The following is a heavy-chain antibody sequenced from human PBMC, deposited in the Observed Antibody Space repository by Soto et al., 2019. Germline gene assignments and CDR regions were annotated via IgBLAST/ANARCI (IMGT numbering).Heavy chain of an antibody. D-gene: IGHD3-9*01. CDR3: ARDVYDILTGYYGPRWFDP. CDR2: INPNSGGT. V-gene: IGHV1-2*02. J-gene: IGHJ5*02. CDR1: GYTFTGYY. Sequence: ASVKVSCKASGYTFTGYYMHWVRQAPGQGLEWMGWINPNSGGTNYAQKFQGRVTITADESTSTAYMELSSLRSEDTAVYYCARDVYDILTGYYGPRWFDPWGQGTLVTVSS.